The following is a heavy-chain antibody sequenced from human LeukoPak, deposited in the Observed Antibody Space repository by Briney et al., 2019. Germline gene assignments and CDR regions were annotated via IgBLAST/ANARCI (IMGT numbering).Heavy chain of an antibody. CDR1: GCSISTYY. CDR2: IYYSGST. D-gene: IGHD6-13*01. V-gene: IGHV4-59*08. CDR3: ARLLPAAGYWYFDL. J-gene: IGHJ2*01. Sequence: SETLSLTCTVSGCSISTYYWNLIRQPPGKGLEWIGYIYYSGSTNYNPSLMSRVTISVDTSKNQFSLKLSSVTAADTAVYYCARLLPAAGYWYFDLWGRGTLVSVSS.